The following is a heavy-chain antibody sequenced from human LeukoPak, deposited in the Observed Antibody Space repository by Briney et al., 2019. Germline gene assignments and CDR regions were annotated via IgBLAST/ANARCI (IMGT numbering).Heavy chain of an antibody. J-gene: IGHJ4*02. Sequence: GGSLRLSCEDSGFTFRSYEMNWVRQAPGKGLEWIAYLSSSGSAFSYADSVKGRFTIAGDNAKNSVYLEMNSLRADDTAVYYCARSARLMKGVVEVTALDDWGQGTLVTVSS. CDR2: LSSSGSAF. D-gene: IGHD3-3*01. CDR3: ARSARLMKGVVEVTALDD. CDR1: GFTFRSYE. V-gene: IGHV3-48*03.